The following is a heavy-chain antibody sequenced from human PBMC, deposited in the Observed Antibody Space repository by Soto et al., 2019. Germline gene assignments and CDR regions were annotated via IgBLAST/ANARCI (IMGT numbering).Heavy chain of an antibody. D-gene: IGHD2-8*01. CDR2: IILALGTP. CDR1: GDSFTNYA. Sequence: QVLLVQSGAEMKQPGSSVSVSCRASGDSFTNYAFTWVRQAPGQGPEWPGGIILALGTPHYSQRFQGRLTITEYESSSTVYMGLGSLRLDDTAVYYCGRYCTNTKFRGCYYLDLWGQGTLLTVSS. V-gene: IGHV1-69*01. CDR3: GRYCTNTKFRGCYYLDL. J-gene: IGHJ5*02.